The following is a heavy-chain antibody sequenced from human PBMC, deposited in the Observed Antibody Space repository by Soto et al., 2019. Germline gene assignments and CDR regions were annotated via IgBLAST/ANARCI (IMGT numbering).Heavy chain of an antibody. CDR2: IRSKAYGGTT. V-gene: IGHV3-49*04. Sequence: EVQLVESGGGLVQPGRSLRLSCTASGFTFGDYAMSCVRQAPGKGLEWVVFIRSKAYGGTTEYAASVKGRFTISRDDSKSIAYLQMNSLKTEDTAMYYCTRVPDSSGYFILFDYWGQGTLVTVSS. D-gene: IGHD3-22*01. CDR3: TRVPDSSGYFILFDY. J-gene: IGHJ4*02. CDR1: GFTFGDYA.